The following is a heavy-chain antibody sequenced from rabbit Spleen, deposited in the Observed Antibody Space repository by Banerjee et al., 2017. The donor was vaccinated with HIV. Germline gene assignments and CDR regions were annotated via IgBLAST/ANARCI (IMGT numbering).Heavy chain of an antibody. CDR1: GFSFSDRDV. J-gene: IGHJ4*01. CDR3: VRDQAGDADYGPYYLNL. V-gene: IGHV1S47*01. CDR2: INIVTGKA. D-gene: IGHD2-1*01. Sequence: QEQLVESGGGLVKPEGSLTLTCKASGFSFSDRDVMCWVRQAPGKGLEWIACINIVTGKAVYASWVNGRFTISSHNAQNTLYLQLSSLTVADTATYFCVRDQAGDADYGPYYLNLWGPGTLVTVS.